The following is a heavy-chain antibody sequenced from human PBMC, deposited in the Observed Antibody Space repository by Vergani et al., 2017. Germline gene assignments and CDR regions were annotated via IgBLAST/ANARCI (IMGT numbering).Heavy chain of an antibody. V-gene: IGHV1-2*02. J-gene: IGHJ5*02. Sequence: QVQLVQSGAEVKKPGASVKVSCKASGYTFTGYYMHWVRQAPGQGLEWMGWINPNSGGTNYAKKFQGRVTMSTDTSISTAYMELSRLRSDDTAVYYWARDAGLVRDFWSGPNWFDPWGQGTLVTVSS. CDR2: INPNSGGT. CDR3: ARDAGLVRDFWSGPNWFDP. CDR1: GYTFTGYY. D-gene: IGHD3-3*01.